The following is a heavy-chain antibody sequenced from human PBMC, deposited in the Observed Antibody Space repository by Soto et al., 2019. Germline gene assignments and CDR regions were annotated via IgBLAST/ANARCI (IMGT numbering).Heavy chain of an antibody. Sequence: QVQLVQSGAEVKKPGASVKVSCKASGYTFTGYYMHWVRQAPGQGLEWMGWINPNSGGTNYAQKFQGWVTMTRDTSISTAYMELSRLRSDDTAVYYCARDHATVTRNYYYYYMDVWGKGTTVTVSS. D-gene: IGHD4-17*01. CDR1: GYTFTGYY. CDR3: ARDHATVTRNYYYYYMDV. J-gene: IGHJ6*03. V-gene: IGHV1-2*04. CDR2: INPNSGGT.